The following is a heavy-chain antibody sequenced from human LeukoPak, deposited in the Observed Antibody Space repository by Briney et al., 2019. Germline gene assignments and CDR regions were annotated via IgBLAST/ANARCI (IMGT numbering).Heavy chain of an antibody. D-gene: IGHD3-22*01. J-gene: IGHJ4*02. CDR2: MSYDGSSK. Sequence: GGSLRLSCAASGFSFSRYAMHWARQAPGKGLEWVAVMSYDGSSKYYADSVKGRFTISRDNSKNILHLQMNSLKVEDTAVYYCAKDPVDFYDTDGSYCAFDYWGQGTLVTVSS. V-gene: IGHV3-30*18. CDR1: GFSFSRYA. CDR3: AKDPVDFYDTDGSYCAFDY.